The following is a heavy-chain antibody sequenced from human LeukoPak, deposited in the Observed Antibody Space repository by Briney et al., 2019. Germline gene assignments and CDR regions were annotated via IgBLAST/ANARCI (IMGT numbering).Heavy chain of an antibody. V-gene: IGHV3-48*03. CDR3: ARDHRGMVGATGAFDV. CDR1: GFTFSSYE. Sequence: GGSLRLSCTASGFTFSSYEMNWVRQAPGRGLEWISYISTSGTSGTIIYYADSVKGRFTISRDNAKNSLFLQMSSLRAEDTAVYYCARDHRGMVGATGAFDVWGQGTTVIVSS. CDR2: ISTSGTSGTII. D-gene: IGHD2-15*01. J-gene: IGHJ3*01.